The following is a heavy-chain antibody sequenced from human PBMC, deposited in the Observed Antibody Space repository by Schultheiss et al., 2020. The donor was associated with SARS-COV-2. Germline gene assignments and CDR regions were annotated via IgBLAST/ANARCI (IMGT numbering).Heavy chain of an antibody. CDR2: VSESGST. CDR3: ARCLYDFWSGYARYYGYGLDV. CDR1: GGSFSGYY. Sequence: SETLSLTCAVYGGSFSGYYWSWIRQPPGKGLEWIGEVSESGSTSYNPSLKSRVTISVDKSKNQFSLKLSSVTAADTAVYYCARCLYDFWSGYARYYGYGLDVWGQGTTVTVSS. J-gene: IGHJ6*02. D-gene: IGHD3-3*01. V-gene: IGHV4-34*01.